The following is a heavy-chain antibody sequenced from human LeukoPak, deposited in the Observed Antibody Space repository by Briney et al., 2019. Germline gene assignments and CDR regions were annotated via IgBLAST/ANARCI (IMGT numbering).Heavy chain of an antibody. Sequence: SETLSLTCTVSGDSVSSYYWSWIRQPPGKGLEWIGYILYSGSSNYNPSLKSRVTISVDTSKNQFSLKLSSVTAADTAVYYCASSSGWPSFDYWGQGTLVTVSS. J-gene: IGHJ4*02. CDR3: ASSSGWPSFDY. CDR2: ILYSGSS. V-gene: IGHV4-59*08. D-gene: IGHD6-19*01. CDR1: GDSVSSYY.